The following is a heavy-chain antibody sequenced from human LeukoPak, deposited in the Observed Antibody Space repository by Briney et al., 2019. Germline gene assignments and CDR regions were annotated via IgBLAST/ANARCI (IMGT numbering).Heavy chain of an antibody. CDR2: IYSGGST. CDR3: ARDVYSSGWYLPDY. J-gene: IGHJ4*02. D-gene: IGHD6-19*01. Sequence: GGSLRLSCAASGFTVGSNYMSWVRQAPGKGLEWVSVIYSGGSTYYADSVKGRFTISRDNSKNTLYLQMNSLRAEDTAVYYRARDVYSSGWYLPDYWGQGTLVTVSS. V-gene: IGHV3-53*01. CDR1: GFTVGSNY.